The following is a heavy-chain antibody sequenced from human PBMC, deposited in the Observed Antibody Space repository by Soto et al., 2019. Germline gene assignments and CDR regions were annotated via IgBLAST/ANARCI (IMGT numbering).Heavy chain of an antibody. Sequence: SETLSLTCTVSGGSISSYYWSWIRQPPGKGLEWIGYIYYSGSTNYNPSLKSRVTISVDTSKNQFSLKLSSVTAADTAVYYCGRHFPNWNFAYYYYMDVWGKGTTVTVSS. CDR3: GRHFPNWNFAYYYYMDV. CDR1: GGSISSYY. D-gene: IGHD1-7*01. V-gene: IGHV4-59*08. J-gene: IGHJ6*03. CDR2: IYYSGST.